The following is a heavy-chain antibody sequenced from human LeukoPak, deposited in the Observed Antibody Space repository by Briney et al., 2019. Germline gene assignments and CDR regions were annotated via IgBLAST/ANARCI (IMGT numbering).Heavy chain of an antibody. CDR2: LSGSGGGT. D-gene: IGHD3-10*01. V-gene: IGHV3-23*01. J-gene: IGHJ4*02. CDR3: AKRGVVIRVFLVGFHKEAYYFDS. CDR1: GITLSNYG. Sequence: GGSLRLSCAVSGITLSNYGVSWVRQAPGKGLEWVAGLSGSGGGTNYADSVQGRFTISRDNHKNTLYLQMNSQRAEDTAVYFCAKRGVVIRVFLVGFHKEAYYFDSWGQGALVTVSS.